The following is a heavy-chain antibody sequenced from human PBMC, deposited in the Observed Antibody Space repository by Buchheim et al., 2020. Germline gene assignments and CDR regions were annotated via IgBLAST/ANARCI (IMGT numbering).Heavy chain of an antibody. CDR3: AREAWRYSSSWYYFDY. CDR2: IKQDGSEK. D-gene: IGHD6-13*01. V-gene: IGHV3-7*01. J-gene: IGHJ4*02. Sequence: EVQLVGSGGGLVQPGGSLRLSCAASGFTFSSYWMSWVRQAPGKGLEWVANIKQDGSEKYYVDSVKGRFTISRDNAKNSLYLQMNSLRAEDTTVYYCAREAWRYSSSWYYFDYWGQGTL. CDR1: GFTFSSYW.